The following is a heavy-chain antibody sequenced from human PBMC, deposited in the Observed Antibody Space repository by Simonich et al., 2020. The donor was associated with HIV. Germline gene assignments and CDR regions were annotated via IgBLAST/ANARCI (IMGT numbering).Heavy chain of an antibody. CDR1: GFTFSDHY. CDR2: NSSSRNYI. V-gene: IGHV3-11*06. Sequence: QVQLVESGGGLVKPGGSLRLSCAASGFTFSDHYMSWIRQAPGKGLEWVAFNSSSRNYIYDADSVRVRFTVSRDNAKNSLSLQMHSLRAEDTAVYYCAPGGLDLPPDYWGQGTLVTVSS. D-gene: IGHD1-1*01. J-gene: IGHJ4*02. CDR3: APGGLDLPPDY.